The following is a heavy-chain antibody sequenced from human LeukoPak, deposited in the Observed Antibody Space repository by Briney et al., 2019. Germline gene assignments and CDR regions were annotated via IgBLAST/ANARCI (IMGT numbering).Heavy chain of an antibody. CDR2: INPNSGGT. D-gene: IGHD3-10*01. J-gene: IGHJ6*03. CDR3: ARVPSYGSGSYYKTYYYMDV. CDR1: GYTFTGYY. Sequence: GASVKVSCKASGYTFTGYYMHWVRQAPGQGLEWMGWINPNSGGTNYAQKFQGRVTMTRDTSISTAYMELSRLRSDDTAVYYCARVPSYGSGSYYKTYYYMDVWGKGTTVTVSS. V-gene: IGHV1-2*02.